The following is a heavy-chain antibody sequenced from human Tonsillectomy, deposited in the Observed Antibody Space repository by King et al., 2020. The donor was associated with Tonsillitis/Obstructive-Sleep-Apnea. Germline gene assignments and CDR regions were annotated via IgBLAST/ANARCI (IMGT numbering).Heavy chain of an antibody. CDR2: INPNSGGT. Sequence: QLVQSGAEVKKPGASVKVSCKASGYTFTGYYMHWGRQAPGQGLEWMGCINPNSGGTNYAQKFQGWVTMTRDPSISTAYMELSRLRSDDTAVYYCARGLRGYSYGYYYYYMDVWGKGTTVTVSS. D-gene: IGHD5-18*01. V-gene: IGHV1-2*04. CDR1: GYTFTGYY. J-gene: IGHJ6*03. CDR3: ARGLRGYSYGYYYYYMDV.